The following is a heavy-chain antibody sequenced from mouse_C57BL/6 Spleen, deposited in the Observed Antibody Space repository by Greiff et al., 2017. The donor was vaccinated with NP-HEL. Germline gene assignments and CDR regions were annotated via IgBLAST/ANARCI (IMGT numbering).Heavy chain of an antibody. Sequence: VKLMESGAELVKPGASVKISCKASGYAFSSYWMNWVKQRPGKGLEWIGQIYPGDGDTNYNGKFKGKATLTADKSSSTAYMQLSSLTSEDSAVYFCARHRNWYFDVWGTGTTVTVSS. V-gene: IGHV1-80*01. CDR1: GYAFSSYW. CDR3: ARHRNWYFDV. J-gene: IGHJ1*03. CDR2: IYPGDGDT.